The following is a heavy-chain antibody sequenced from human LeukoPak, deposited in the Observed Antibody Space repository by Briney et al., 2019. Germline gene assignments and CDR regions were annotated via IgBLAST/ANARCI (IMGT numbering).Heavy chain of an antibody. CDR2: IYHSGST. J-gene: IGHJ4*02. CDR1: GYSISSGYY. D-gene: IGHD3-10*01. Sequence: SETLSLTCAVSGYSISSGYYWGWIRQPPGKGLEWIGSIYHSGSTYYNPSLKSRVTISVDTSKNQFSLKLSSVTAADTAVYYCARGWVRMVRGVIPHYFDYWGQGTLVTVSS. V-gene: IGHV4-38-2*01. CDR3: ARGWVRMVRGVIPHYFDY.